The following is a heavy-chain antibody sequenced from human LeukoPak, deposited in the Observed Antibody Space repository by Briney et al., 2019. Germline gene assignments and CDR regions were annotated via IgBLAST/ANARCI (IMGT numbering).Heavy chain of an antibody. J-gene: IGHJ6*02. D-gene: IGHD3-9*01. V-gene: IGHV3-48*03. CDR2: ISSSGSTI. Sequence: GGSLRLSCAASGFSFSSYSIHWVRQAPGKGLEWVSYISSSGSTIYYADSVKGRFTISRDNAKNSLYLQMNSLRAEDTAVYYCASTILVKGMDVWGQGTTVTVSS. CDR3: ASTILVKGMDV. CDR1: GFSFSSYS.